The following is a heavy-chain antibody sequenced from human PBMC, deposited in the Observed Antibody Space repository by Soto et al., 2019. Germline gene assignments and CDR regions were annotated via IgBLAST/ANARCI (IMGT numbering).Heavy chain of an antibody. V-gene: IGHV1-18*01. D-gene: IGHD1-26*01. CDR1: GYTFTSYG. CDR3: ARDRGSYALDY. Sequence: QVQLVQSGAEVKKPGASVKVSCKASGYTFTSYGISWVRQAPGQGLEWMGWISAYNGNTNHAQKLQGRVTMTTDTATSTAYIELRSLRSDDTAVYYCARDRGSYALDYWGQGTLVTVSS. J-gene: IGHJ4*02. CDR2: ISAYNGNT.